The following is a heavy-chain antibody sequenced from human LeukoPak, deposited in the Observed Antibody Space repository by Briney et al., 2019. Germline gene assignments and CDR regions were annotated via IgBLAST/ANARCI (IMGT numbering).Heavy chain of an antibody. CDR1: GGSISSSSYY. CDR2: IYYSGST. CDR3: GGEEGGDVWGSLPFDY. D-gene: IGHD3-16*01. J-gene: IGHJ4*02. Sequence: SETLSLTCTVSGGSISSSSYYWGWIRQPPGKGLEWIGSIYYSGSTYYNPSLKSRVTISVDTSKNQFSLKLSSVTAADTAVYYWGGEEGGDVWGSLPFDYWGQGTLVTVSS. V-gene: IGHV4-39*01.